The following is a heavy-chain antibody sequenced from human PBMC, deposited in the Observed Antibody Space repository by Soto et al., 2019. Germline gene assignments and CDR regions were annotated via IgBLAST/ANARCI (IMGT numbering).Heavy chain of an antibody. CDR1: SDSVSGGNFY. V-gene: IGHV4-61*03. CDR3: ARNGRYAFDAFDL. Sequence: ETLTLTCTISSDSVSGGNFYWTWIGQPPGKGLEWLWYINYSGRTSYNPAPKSRLTISIDTTKNHFSLRLRSVTAADPAVYLCARNGRYAFDAFDLWGQGTMVTVSS. D-gene: IGHD3-16*01. J-gene: IGHJ3*01. CDR2: INYSGRT.